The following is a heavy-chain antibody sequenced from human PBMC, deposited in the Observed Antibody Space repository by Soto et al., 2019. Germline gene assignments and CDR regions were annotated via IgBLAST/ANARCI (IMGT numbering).Heavy chain of an antibody. CDR2: IYSSGTT. D-gene: IGHD5-18*01. Sequence: PGGSLRLSCAAAGVTVTSNYMNWARQAPGKGLEWVSIIYSSGTTYYADSVKGRFTISRDKSKNTLYLQMRNLRAEDTAIYYCARVDTYDYYYAMDVWGQGTTVTVSS. V-gene: IGHV3-53*01. J-gene: IGHJ6*02. CDR1: GVTVTSNY. CDR3: ARVDTYDYYYAMDV.